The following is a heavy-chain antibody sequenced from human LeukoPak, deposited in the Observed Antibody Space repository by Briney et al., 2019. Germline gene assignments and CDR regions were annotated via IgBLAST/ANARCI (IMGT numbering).Heavy chain of an antibody. V-gene: IGHV4-34*01. Sequence: PSETLSLTCAVYGGSFSGYYWSWIRQPPGKGLEWIGEINHSGSTNYNPSLKSRVTISVDTSKNQFSLKLSSVTAADTAVYYCARARSSGWYGIIDYWGQGTLVTVSS. CDR3: ARARSSGWYGIIDY. CDR2: INHSGST. D-gene: IGHD6-19*01. J-gene: IGHJ4*02. CDR1: GGSFSGYY.